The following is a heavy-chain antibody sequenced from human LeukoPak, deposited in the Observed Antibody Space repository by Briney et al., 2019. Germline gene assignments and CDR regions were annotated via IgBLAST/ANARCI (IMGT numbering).Heavy chain of an antibody. V-gene: IGHV1-24*01. CDR3: ATERIVLMVYAIINYFDY. CDR1: GYTLTELS. CDR2: FDPEDGET. Sequence: ASVKVSCKVSGYTLTELSMHWVRQAPGKGLEWMGGFDPEDGETIYAQKFQGRVTMTEDTSTDTAYMELSSLRSEDTAVYYCATERIVLMVYAIINYFDYWGQGTLATVSS. D-gene: IGHD2-8*01. J-gene: IGHJ4*02.